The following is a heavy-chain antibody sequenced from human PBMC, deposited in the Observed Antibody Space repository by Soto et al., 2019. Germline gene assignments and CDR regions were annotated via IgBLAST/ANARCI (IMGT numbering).Heavy chain of an antibody. CDR2: IIPIFGTG. D-gene: IGHD6-19*01. CDR3: ARGAIAVAGYRPNWFDP. Sequence: QVELVQSGAEVKKPGSSVEVSCKASGGTFSRYAISLVAPAPGKGLGWVGGIIPIFGTGNYGQKFQGRVTITADESTSTAYMELSSLRSEDTAVYYCARGAIAVAGYRPNWFDPWGQGTLVTVSS. V-gene: IGHV1-69*01. J-gene: IGHJ5*02. CDR1: GGTFSRYA.